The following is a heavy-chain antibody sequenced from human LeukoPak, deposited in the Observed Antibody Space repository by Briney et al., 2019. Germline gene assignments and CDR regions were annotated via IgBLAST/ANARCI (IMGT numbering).Heavy chain of an antibody. J-gene: IGHJ4*02. D-gene: IGHD4-17*01. CDR3: ARDYGTTVVTPKY. Sequence: SVKVSCKASGYTFTGYYMHWVRQAPGQGLEWVGWINPNSGGTNYAQKFQGRVTMTRETPISTAYMELSRLRPDDAAVYYCARDYGTTVVTPKYWGQGTLVTVSS. V-gene: IGHV1-2*02. CDR1: GYTFTGYY. CDR2: INPNSGGT.